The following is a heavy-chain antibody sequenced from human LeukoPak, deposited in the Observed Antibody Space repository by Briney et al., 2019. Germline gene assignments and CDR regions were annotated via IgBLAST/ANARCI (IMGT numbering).Heavy chain of an antibody. CDR1: GFTFSSYA. CDR2: ISGSGGST. V-gene: IGHV3-23*01. CDR3: ANYGIWFGELFTSY. Sequence: GGSLRLSCAASGFTFSSYAMSWVRQAPGKGLEWVSAISGSGGSTYYADSVKGRFTISRDNSKNTLYLQMNSLRAEDTAIYYCANYGIWFGELFTSYWGRGTLVTVSS. D-gene: IGHD3-10*01. J-gene: IGHJ4*02.